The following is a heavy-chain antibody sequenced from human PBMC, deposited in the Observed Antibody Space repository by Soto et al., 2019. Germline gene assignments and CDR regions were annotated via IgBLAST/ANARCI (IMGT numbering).Heavy chain of an antibody. CDR3: AKTYGDYVPYYYYYMDV. CDR1: GFTFSDYW. CDR2: IKRDGSNK. D-gene: IGHD4-17*01. J-gene: IGHJ6*03. Sequence: GGSLRLSCAASGFTFSDYWMHWVRQAPGKGLEWVSRIKRDGSNKYYADSVKGRFTISRDNSKNTLYLQMNSLRAEDTAVYYCAKTYGDYVPYYYYYMDVWGKGTTVTVSS. V-gene: IGHV3-30*02.